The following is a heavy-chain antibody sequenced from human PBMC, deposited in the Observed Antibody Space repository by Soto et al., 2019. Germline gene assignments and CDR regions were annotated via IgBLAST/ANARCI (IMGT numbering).Heavy chain of an antibody. Sequence: ASVKVSCKASGFTFTSSAVQWVRQARGQRLEWIGWIVVGSGNTNYAQKFQERVTITRDMSTSTAYMELSSLRSEDTAVYYCAAAPPDYYDSSGYYPTYWGQGTLVTVS. CDR2: IVVGSGNT. J-gene: IGHJ4*02. D-gene: IGHD3-22*01. CDR1: GFTFTSSA. V-gene: IGHV1-58*01. CDR3: AAAPPDYYDSSGYYPTY.